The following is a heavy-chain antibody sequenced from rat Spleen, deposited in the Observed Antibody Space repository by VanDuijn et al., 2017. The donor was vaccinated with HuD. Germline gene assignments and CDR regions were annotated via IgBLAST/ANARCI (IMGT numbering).Heavy chain of an antibody. CDR2: ISASGGTM. J-gene: IGHJ2*01. Sequence: EVQLVESGGALVQPGRSLRLSGAASRFTFSNYDMAWVRQAPTKGLEWVASISASGGTMYYRDSVRGRFTVSRDNTKRTLYLQMDSLRSEDTATYYCARRNSGIFDYWGQGVMVTVSS. D-gene: IGHD4-4*01. CDR3: ARRNSGIFDY. CDR1: RFTFSNYD. V-gene: IGHV5-25*01.